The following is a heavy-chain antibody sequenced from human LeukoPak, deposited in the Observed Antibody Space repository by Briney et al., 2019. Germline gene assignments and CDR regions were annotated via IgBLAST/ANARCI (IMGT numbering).Heavy chain of an antibody. Sequence: GASVKVSCKASGYTLTNSGISWVRQAPGQGLEWMGGIIPIFGPANYAQKFRGRVTITADESTSTAYMEVSSLRSEDTAVYYCARGGSSYNDEHEEFDYWGQGTVVTVSS. CDR1: GYTLTNSG. J-gene: IGHJ4*02. V-gene: IGHV1-69*13. CDR2: IIPIFGPA. CDR3: ARGGSSYNDEHEEFDY. D-gene: IGHD3-22*01.